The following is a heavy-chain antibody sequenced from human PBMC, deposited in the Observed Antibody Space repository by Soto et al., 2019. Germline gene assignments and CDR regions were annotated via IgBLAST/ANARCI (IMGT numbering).Heavy chain of an antibody. D-gene: IGHD6-6*01. CDR2: IYYSGST. J-gene: IGHJ5*02. V-gene: IGHV4-59*08. Sequence: PSETLSLTCTVSGGSISSYYWGWIRQPPGKGLEWIGYIYYSGSTNYNPSLKSRVTISVDTSKNQFSLKLSSVTAADTAVYYCAGGVRSSRSSSMLNWFDPWGQGTLVTVSS. CDR3: AGGVRSSRSSSMLNWFDP. CDR1: GGSISSYY.